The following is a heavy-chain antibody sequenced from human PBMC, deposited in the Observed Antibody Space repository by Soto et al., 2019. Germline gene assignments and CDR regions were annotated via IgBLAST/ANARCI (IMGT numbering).Heavy chain of an antibody. CDR1: GYNFSKYW. J-gene: IGHJ4*02. CDR2: INPIDSDT. D-gene: IGHD1-26*01. V-gene: IGHV5-51*01. CDR3: ARGWALFY. Sequence: HGESLKISCQGSGYNFSKYWIAWGRQMPGKGLEWMGIINPIDSDTRYSPSFQGQVTISADRSISIAYLQWSSLKASDTAMYYCARGWALFYRGQGTLVTVSS.